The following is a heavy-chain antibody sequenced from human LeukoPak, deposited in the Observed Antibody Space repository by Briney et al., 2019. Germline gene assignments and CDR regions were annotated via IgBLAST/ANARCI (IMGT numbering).Heavy chain of an antibody. CDR3: ARTPGLSAPSRAFDV. D-gene: IGHD1-14*01. CDR2: IYTSGST. Sequence: SETLSLTCTVSGGSISSYYWSWIRQPAGKGLEWIGRIYTSGSTNYNPSLKSRVTMSVDTSKNQFSLKLSSVTAADTAMYYCARTPGLSAPSRAFDVWGQGTMVTVSS. J-gene: IGHJ3*01. V-gene: IGHV4-4*07. CDR1: GGSISSYY.